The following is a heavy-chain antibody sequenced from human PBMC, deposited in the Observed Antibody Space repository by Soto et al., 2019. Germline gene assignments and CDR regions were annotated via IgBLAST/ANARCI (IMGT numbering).Heavy chain of an antibody. J-gene: IGHJ4*02. V-gene: IGHV4-59*01. Sequence: SETLSLTCTVSGVSINNNYWSWIRQPPGKGLEWIGYIYNSGNTNYNPSLNSRVTMSVDTSKNQFSLNLTSVTAADTAVYYCANLRYFEWSLDYWGQGTLVTVSS. CDR3: ANLRYFEWSLDY. CDR2: IYNSGNT. CDR1: GVSINNNY. D-gene: IGHD3-9*01.